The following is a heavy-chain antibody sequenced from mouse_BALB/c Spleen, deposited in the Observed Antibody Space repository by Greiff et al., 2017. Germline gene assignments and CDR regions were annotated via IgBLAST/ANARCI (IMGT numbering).Heavy chain of an antibody. CDR3: ARGSWFAD. V-gene: IGHV3-6*02. J-gene: IGHJ3*01. Sequence: EVKLMESGPGLVKPSQSLSLTCSVTGYSITSGYYWNWIRQFPGNKLEWMGYISYDGSNNYNPSLKNRISITRDTSKNQFFLKLNSVTTEDTATYYCARGSWFADWGAGTLVTVSA. CDR2: ISYDGSN. CDR1: GYSITSGYY.